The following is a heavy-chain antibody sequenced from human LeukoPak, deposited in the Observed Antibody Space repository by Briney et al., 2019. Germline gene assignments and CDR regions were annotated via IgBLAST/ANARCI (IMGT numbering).Heavy chain of an antibody. J-gene: IGHJ4*02. CDR1: GFTFSSYA. CDR3: ARGDGYNFFDY. V-gene: IGHV3-64*04. D-gene: IGHD5-24*01. Sequence: GGSLRLSCSASGFTFSSYAMHWVRQAPGKGLEYVSGVSSNGGSTYYADSVKGRFTVSRDNSKNTLYLQMKSLRAEDTAVYYCARGDGYNFFDYWGQGTLVTVSS. CDR2: VSSNGGST.